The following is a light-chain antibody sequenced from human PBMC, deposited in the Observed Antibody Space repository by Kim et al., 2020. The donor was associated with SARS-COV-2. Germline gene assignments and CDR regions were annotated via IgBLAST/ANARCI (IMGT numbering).Light chain of an antibody. V-gene: IGKV3-15*01. Sequence: CVFPGERATLSCRASQGVGTNLAWYQQKPGQAPRLLIYGAFNRATDIPARFSGDWSGTGFTLTISSLQSEDFAVYYCQQYNNGPYTFGQGTKLEI. CDR2: GAF. CDR1: QGVGTN. J-gene: IGKJ2*01. CDR3: QQYNNGPYT.